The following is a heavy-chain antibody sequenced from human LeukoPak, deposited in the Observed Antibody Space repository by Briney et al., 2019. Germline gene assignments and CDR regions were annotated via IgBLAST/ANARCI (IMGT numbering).Heavy chain of an antibody. CDR3: SRESGAFSLFGY. D-gene: IGHD1-26*01. J-gene: IGHJ4*02. CDR2: ISLSGHT. CDR1: GGSISRTNW. V-gene: IGHV4-4*02. Sequence: PSETLSLTCDVSGGSISRTNWWSWVRQSPGQGLEWIGEISLSGHTNYNPSLQSRVTMSLDESKNQVSLDLASVTDADTAVYYCSRESGAFSLFGYWGQGTLVTVHS.